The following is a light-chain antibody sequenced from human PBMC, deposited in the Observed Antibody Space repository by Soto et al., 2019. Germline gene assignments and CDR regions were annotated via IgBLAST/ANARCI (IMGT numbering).Light chain of an antibody. Sequence: DIQMTQSPSTLSASEGDRVTITCRASQTISSWLAWYQQKPGKAPNLLIYKASNLERGAPSRFSGSGFGTEFTLTISSLQPDDFATYYCQQYNSYPLTFGGGTKVEIK. CDR2: KAS. V-gene: IGKV1-5*03. CDR3: QQYNSYPLT. CDR1: QTISSW. J-gene: IGKJ4*01.